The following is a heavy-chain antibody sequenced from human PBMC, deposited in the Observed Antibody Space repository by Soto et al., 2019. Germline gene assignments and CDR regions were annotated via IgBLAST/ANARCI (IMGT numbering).Heavy chain of an antibody. V-gene: IGHV1-69*02. CDR3: ARARGYHLMVVPAPPFDY. CDR2: IIPILGIA. J-gene: IGHJ4*02. Sequence: QVQLVQSGAEVKKPGSSVKVSCKASGGTFSSYTISWVRQAPGQGLEWMGRIIPILGIANYAQQLQVRVTITDDNSTSPAFRQRTRLRSEDTAVYYCARARGYHLMVVPAPPFDYWGQGTLVTVSS. CDR1: GGTFSSYT. D-gene: IGHD2-2*01.